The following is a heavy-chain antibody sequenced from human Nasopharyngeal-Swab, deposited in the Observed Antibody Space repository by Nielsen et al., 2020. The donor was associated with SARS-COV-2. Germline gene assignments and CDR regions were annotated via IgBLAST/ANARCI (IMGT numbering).Heavy chain of an antibody. V-gene: IGHV4-4*07. CDR3: ARATHYDFWSGPDYYYYGMDV. Sequence: GSLRLSCTVSGGSISSYYWSWIRQPAGKGLEWIGRIYTSGSTNYNPSLKSRVTMSVDTSKNQFSLKLSSVTAADTAVYYCARATHYDFWSGPDYYYYGMDVWGQGTTVTVSS. CDR1: GGSISSYY. D-gene: IGHD3-3*01. J-gene: IGHJ6*02. CDR2: IYTSGST.